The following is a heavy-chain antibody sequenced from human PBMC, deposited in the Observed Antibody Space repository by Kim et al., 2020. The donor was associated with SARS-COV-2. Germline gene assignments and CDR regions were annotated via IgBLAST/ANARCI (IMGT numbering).Heavy chain of an antibody. Sequence: SETLSLTCAVYGGSFSGYYWSWIRQPPGKGLEWIGEINHSGSTNYNPSLKSRVTISVDTSKNQFSLKLSSVTAADTAVYYCARGRYFDLWGRGTLVTASS. CDR1: GGSFSGYY. CDR2: INHSGST. V-gene: IGHV4-34*01. J-gene: IGHJ2*01. CDR3: ARGRYFDL.